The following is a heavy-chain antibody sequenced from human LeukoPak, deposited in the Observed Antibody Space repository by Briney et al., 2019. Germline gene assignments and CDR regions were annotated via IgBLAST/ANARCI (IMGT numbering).Heavy chain of an antibody. CDR1: GYTFTSHG. Sequence: ASVKVSCKTYGYTFTSHGISWVRQAPGQGLEWMGWISGFNGETHYAQNLQGRVTMTTDTSMSTAYMELRSLRSDDTAVYYCARDPSNTSGRYTYFDYWGQGTLVTVSS. J-gene: IGHJ4*02. D-gene: IGHD3-16*02. V-gene: IGHV1-18*01. CDR3: ARDPSNTSGRYTYFDY. CDR2: ISGFNGET.